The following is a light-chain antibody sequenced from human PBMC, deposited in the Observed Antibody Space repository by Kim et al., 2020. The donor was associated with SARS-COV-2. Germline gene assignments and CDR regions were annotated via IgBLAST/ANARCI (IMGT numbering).Light chain of an antibody. V-gene: IGKV3-20*01. CDR1: QSVGSSF. J-gene: IGKJ2*01. Sequence: GKRATLSCRASQSVGSSFLAWYQQKPGQAPRLLIYATSSRAAGIPDRFSGSGSGTDFTLTISRLEPEDFAVYYCQQYVDSPPGYTFGQGTKLEI. CDR3: QQYVDSPPGYT. CDR2: ATS.